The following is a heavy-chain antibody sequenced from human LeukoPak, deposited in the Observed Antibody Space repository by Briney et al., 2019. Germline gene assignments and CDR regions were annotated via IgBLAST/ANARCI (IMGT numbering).Heavy chain of an antibody. J-gene: IGHJ4*02. CDR2: IYPGDSDT. D-gene: IGHD6-19*01. CDR3: ARRVAVAGYYFDY. CDR1: GYSFTSYW. Sequence: GESLKISCKGSGYSFTSYWIGWVRQMPGKGLEWMGIIYPGDSDTRYSPSIQGQVTISADKSISTAYLQWSSLKASDTAMYYCARRVAVAGYYFDYWGQGTLVTVSS. V-gene: IGHV5-51*01.